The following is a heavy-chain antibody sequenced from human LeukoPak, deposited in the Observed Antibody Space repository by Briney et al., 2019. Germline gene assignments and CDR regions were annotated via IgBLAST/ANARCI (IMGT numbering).Heavy chain of an antibody. CDR2: ITGSGGST. D-gene: IGHD3-16*01. CDR3: AKDRGGMDV. Sequence: PGGSLRLSCAASGFTLRNYAMSWVRQAPGKGLEWVSAITGSGGSTFYADSVKGRFTISSDNSKNTLFLQMNSLRAEDTAVYYCAKDRGGMDVWSKGTMVTVSS. CDR1: GFTLRNYA. J-gene: IGHJ6*03. V-gene: IGHV3-23*01.